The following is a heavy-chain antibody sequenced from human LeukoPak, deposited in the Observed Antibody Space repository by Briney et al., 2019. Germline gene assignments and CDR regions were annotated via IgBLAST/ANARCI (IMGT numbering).Heavy chain of an antibody. Sequence: GGSLRLSCAASGFTFSSYGMHWVRQAPGKGLEWVASIRYDGSKKKYAGSVKGRFTISRDNSKNTLYMQMNSLRAEDTTLYYCARDSSRDALDMWGQGTMVTVSS. CDR3: ARDSSRDALDM. D-gene: IGHD6-6*01. CDR1: GFTFSSYG. CDR2: IRYDGSKK. J-gene: IGHJ3*02. V-gene: IGHV3-30*02.